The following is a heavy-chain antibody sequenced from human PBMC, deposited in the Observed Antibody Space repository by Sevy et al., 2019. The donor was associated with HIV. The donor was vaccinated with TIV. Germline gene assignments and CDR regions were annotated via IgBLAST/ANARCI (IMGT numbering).Heavy chain of an antibody. CDR1: GFSFRSYW. J-gene: IGHJ6*02. V-gene: IGHV3-7*01. CDR3: VRAGSYGDTYFYDYGMDV. Sequence: GGSLRLSCVASGFSFRSYWMTWVRQAPGKGLEWVANINQEGSEKYYVDSVKGRFTISRDNAKNSRYLQINSLRVEDTAVYYGVRAGSYGDTYFYDYGMDVWGQGTTVTVSS. CDR2: INQEGSEK. D-gene: IGHD3-16*01.